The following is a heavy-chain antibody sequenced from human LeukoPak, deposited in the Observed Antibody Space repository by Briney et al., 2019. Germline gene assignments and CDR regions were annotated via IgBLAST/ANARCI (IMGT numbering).Heavy chain of an antibody. J-gene: IGHJ4*02. Sequence: GGSLRLSCTASGFTFGDYAMSWFRQAPGKGLEWVGFIRSKAYGGTTEYAASVKGRFTISRDDSKSIAYLQMNSLKTEDTAVYYRTRDEPIHGGNAFDYWGQGTLVTVSS. CDR1: GFTFGDYA. D-gene: IGHD4-23*01. CDR2: IRSKAYGGTT. CDR3: TRDEPIHGGNAFDY. V-gene: IGHV3-49*03.